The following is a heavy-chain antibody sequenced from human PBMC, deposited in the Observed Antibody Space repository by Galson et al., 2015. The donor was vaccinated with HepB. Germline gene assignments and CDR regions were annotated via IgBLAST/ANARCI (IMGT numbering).Heavy chain of an antibody. CDR1: GPTYKQYV. Sequence: SLRLSCAASGPTYKQYVIHWVSQAPGNGLARVATISHDANRTYSADSEKGRLAFSRHNSKNTVHLQMNSLRIEDTALYYCAAVGGMTFSPLDHWGQGTLVIVAS. CDR2: ISHDANRT. J-gene: IGHJ4*02. D-gene: IGHD3-10*01. CDR3: AAVGGMTFSPLDH. V-gene: IGHV3-30*09.